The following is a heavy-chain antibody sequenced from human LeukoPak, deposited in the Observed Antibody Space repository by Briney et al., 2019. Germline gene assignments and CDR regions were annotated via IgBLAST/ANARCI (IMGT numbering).Heavy chain of an antibody. CDR3: ASDKRLDP. J-gene: IGHJ5*02. V-gene: IGHV3-30*04. CDR1: GFTLSSYA. D-gene: IGHD3-9*01. CDR2: ISYDGSNK. Sequence: GGSLRLSCAASGFTLSSYAMHWVRQAPGKGLEWVAVISYDGSNKYYADSVKGRFTISRDNSKNTLYLQMNSLRAEDTAVYYCASDKRLDPWGQGTLVTVSS.